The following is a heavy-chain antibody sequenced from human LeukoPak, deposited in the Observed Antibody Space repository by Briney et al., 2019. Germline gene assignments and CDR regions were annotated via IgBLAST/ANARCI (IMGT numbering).Heavy chain of an antibody. D-gene: IGHD6-13*01. CDR3: ASTEQQLSY. Sequence: PSETLSLTCTVSGGSISSSSYYSGWIRQPPGKGLEWIGSIYYSGSTYYNPSLKSRVTISVDTSKNQFSLKLSSVTAADTAVYYCASTEQQLSYWGQGTLVTVSS. J-gene: IGHJ4*02. V-gene: IGHV4-39*01. CDR2: IYYSGST. CDR1: GGSISSSSYY.